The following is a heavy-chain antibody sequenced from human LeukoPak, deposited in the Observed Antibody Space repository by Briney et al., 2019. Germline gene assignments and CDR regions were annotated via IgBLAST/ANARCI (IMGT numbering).Heavy chain of an antibody. V-gene: IGHV4-39*07. Sequence: SETLSLTCTVSGGSISSSSYYWGWIRQPPGKGLEWIGSIYYSGSTYYNPSLKSRVTISVDTSKNQFSLKLSSVTAADTAVYYCARDAHFPTAMVTFDYWGQGTLVTVSS. J-gene: IGHJ4*02. CDR2: IYYSGST. CDR1: GGSISSSSYY. D-gene: IGHD5-18*01. CDR3: ARDAHFPTAMVTFDY.